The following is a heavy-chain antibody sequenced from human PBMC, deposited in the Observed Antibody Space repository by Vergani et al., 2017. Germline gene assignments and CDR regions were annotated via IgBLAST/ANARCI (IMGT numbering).Heavy chain of an antibody. V-gene: IGHV4-61*02. CDR1: GGSISAGYYF. J-gene: IGHJ3*01. CDR2: ISASGNA. D-gene: IGHD2-15*01. CDR3: ARRSGGYYSGGKVHPLRTAFDV. Sequence: QVQLQASGPGRVKPSQTLSLTCTMSGGSISAGYYFWSWIRQPAGKGLEWLGHISASGNASHSPSLKTRVSMSVDTSKNQFSLTVTSVTAADTAIYFCARRSGGYYSGGKVHPLRTAFDVWGHGTMITVSS.